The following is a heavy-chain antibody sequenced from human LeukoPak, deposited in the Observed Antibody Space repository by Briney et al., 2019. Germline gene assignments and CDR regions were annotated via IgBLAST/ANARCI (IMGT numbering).Heavy chain of an antibody. CDR3: ARMVRERHSFDI. J-gene: IGHJ3*02. D-gene: IGHD3-10*01. CDR1: GGSFSAYY. V-gene: IGHV4-34*01. Sequence: SETLSLTCAVYGGSFSAYYWSWIRRPPGKGLEWIAEINHSGNINYNPSLESRVTLSVDTSKHRFSLRLRSVTAADTAVYFCARMVRERHSFDIWGQGTGVTVSS. CDR2: INHSGNI.